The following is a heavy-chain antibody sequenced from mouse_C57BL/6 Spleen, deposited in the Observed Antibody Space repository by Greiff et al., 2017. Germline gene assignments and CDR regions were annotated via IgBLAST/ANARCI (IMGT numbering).Heavy chain of an antibody. CDR3: ARSYESSMDY. J-gene: IGHJ4*01. D-gene: IGHD2-12*01. CDR1: GFTFSSYG. CDR2: ISSGGSYT. Sequence: EVKLQESGGDLVKPGGSLKLSCAASGFTFSSYGMSWVRQTPDKRLEWVATISSGGSYTYYPDSVKGRFTISRDNAKNTLYLQMSSLKSEDTAMYYCARSYESSMDYWGQGTSVTVSS. V-gene: IGHV5-6*01.